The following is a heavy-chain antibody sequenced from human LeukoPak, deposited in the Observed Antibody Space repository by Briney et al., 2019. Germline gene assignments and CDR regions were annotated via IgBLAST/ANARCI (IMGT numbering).Heavy chain of an antibody. CDR2: IYHSGST. CDR3: ARDLSYYDSSGTSGFDP. CDR1: GGSISSSNW. V-gene: IGHV4-4*02. Sequence: PSETLSLTCAVSGGSISSSNWWSWVRQTPGKGLEWIGEIYHSGSTNYNPSLKSRVTISVDKSKNQFSLKLSSVTAADTAVYYCARDLSYYDSSGTSGFDPWGQGTLVTVSS. J-gene: IGHJ5*02. D-gene: IGHD3-22*01.